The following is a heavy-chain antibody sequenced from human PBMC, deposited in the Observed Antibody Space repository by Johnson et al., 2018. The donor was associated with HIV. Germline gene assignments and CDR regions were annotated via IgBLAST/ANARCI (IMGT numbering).Heavy chain of an antibody. CDR2: ISGSGGST. CDR1: GFTVSSNY. V-gene: IGHV3-66*02. Sequence: VQLVESGGGVVQPGRSLRLSCAASGFTVSSNYMSWVRQAPGKGLEWVSVISGSGGSTYYADSVKGRFTISRDNSKNTLYLQMNSLRADDTAVYYCARGSGGIVGAQDIWGQGTMVTVSS. D-gene: IGHD1-26*01. J-gene: IGHJ3*02. CDR3: ARGSGGIVGAQDI.